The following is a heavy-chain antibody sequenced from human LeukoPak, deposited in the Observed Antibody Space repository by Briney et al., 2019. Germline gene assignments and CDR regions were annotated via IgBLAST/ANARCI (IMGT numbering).Heavy chain of an antibody. V-gene: IGHV4-39*01. J-gene: IGHJ6*03. CDR2: IYYSGST. CDR3: ASFYCSGGSCYQYFSYNYMDV. Sequence: SETLSLTCTVSGGSISSRSYYWGWIRQPPGKGLEWIGSIYYSGSTYYNPSLQSRVTISVDTSKNQFSLKLNSVTAADTAVYYCASFYCSGGSCYQYFSYNYMDVWGKGTTVTISS. CDR1: GGSISSRSYY. D-gene: IGHD2-15*01.